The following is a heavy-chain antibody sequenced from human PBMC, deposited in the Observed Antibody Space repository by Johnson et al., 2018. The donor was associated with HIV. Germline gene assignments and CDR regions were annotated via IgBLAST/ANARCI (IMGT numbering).Heavy chain of an antibody. D-gene: IGHD1-14*01. CDR1: GFTFSNYG. J-gene: IGHJ3*02. V-gene: IGHV3-30*03. CDR3: AREGRYGAFPLWFDI. CDR2: ISYDGSNK. Sequence: QVQLVESGGGVVQPGRSLRLSCVASGFTFSNYGMHWVRQAPGKGLEWVAVISYDGSNKYYADSVKGRFTISRDNSKNTLYLQMNSLRPEDTAVYYCAREGRYGAFPLWFDIWGQG.